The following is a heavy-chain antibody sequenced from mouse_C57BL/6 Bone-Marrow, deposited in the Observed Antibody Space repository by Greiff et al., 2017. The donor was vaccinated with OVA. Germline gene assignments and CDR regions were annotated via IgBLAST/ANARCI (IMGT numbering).Heavy chain of an antibody. V-gene: IGHV1-85*01. CDR1: GYTFTSYD. J-gene: IGHJ2*01. D-gene: IGHD2-3*01. CDR2: IYPRDGST. Sequence: QVQLQQSGPELVKPGASVKLSCKASGYTFTSYDINWVKQRPGQGLEWIGWIYPRDGSTTYNEKFKGKATLTVDTSSSTANMELHSLTSEDSAVYFCANDGYYSYFDYWGQGTTLTVSS. CDR3: ANDGYYSYFDY.